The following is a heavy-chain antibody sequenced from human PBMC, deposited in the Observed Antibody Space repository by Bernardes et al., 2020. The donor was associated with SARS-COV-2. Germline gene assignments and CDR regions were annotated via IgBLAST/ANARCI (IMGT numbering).Heavy chain of an antibody. Sequence: GGSLRLSCAASGFTFSSYAMSWVRQAPGKGLEWVSAISGSGGDTFYADSVRGRFTISRDNSKSTLDLQINSLGAEDAAIYYCTKGDFGRYYYGMDVWGHGTTVTVSS. CDR1: GFTFSSYA. J-gene: IGHJ6*02. V-gene: IGHV3-23*01. CDR3: TKGDFGRYYYGMDV. D-gene: IGHD3-16*01. CDR2: ISGSGGDT.